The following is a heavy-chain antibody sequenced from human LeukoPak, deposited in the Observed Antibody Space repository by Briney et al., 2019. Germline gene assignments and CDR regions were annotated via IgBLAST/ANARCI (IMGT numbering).Heavy chain of an antibody. V-gene: IGHV1-18*01. CDR3: ARDRGIVVVPAGLDY. CDR2: ISAYNGNT. CDR1: GYTFTSYG. J-gene: IGHJ4*02. D-gene: IGHD2-2*01. Sequence: ASVKVSCKASGYTFTSYGISWVRQAPGQGLEWMGWISAYNGNTNYAQKLQGRVTMTRDTSIGTAYMELSRLRSDDTAVYYCARDRGIVVVPAGLDYWGQGTLVTVSS.